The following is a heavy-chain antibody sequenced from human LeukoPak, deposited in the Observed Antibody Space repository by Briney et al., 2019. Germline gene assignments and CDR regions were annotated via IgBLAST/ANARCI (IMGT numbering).Heavy chain of an antibody. J-gene: IGHJ4*02. CDR3: AREALGGGGCCAFDY. D-gene: IGHD2-15*01. Sequence: SVKVSCKASGGTFSSYAISWVRQAPGQGLEWMGGIIPIFGTANYAQKFQGRVTITADESTSTAYMELSSLRPEDTAVYYCAREALGGGGCCAFDYWGQGTLVTVSS. CDR2: IIPIFGTA. V-gene: IGHV1-69*01. CDR1: GGTFSSYA.